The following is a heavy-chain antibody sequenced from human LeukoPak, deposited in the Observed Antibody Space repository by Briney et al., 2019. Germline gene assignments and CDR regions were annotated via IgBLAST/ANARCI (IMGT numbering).Heavy chain of an antibody. CDR1: GFTFSDYY. Sequence: AGGSLRLSCAASGFTFSDYYMSWIRQAPGKGLERVSYISSSGSTIYYADSVKGRFTISRDNAKNSLYLQMNSLRAEDTAVYYCASDVVVAAREYYYYYMDVWGKGTTVTVSS. D-gene: IGHD2-15*01. CDR3: ASDVVVAAREYYYYYMDV. J-gene: IGHJ6*03. V-gene: IGHV3-11*04. CDR2: ISSSGSTI.